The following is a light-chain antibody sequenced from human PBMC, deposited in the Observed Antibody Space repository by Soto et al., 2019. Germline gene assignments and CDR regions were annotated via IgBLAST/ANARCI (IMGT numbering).Light chain of an antibody. J-gene: IGKJ5*01. V-gene: IGKV3-15*01. CDR3: QQYNNWPPIT. Sequence: EIWLTQSPATLSLSPGEISTLCCRSSQSVSSNLAWYQQKPGQAPRLLIYGASTRATGIPARFSGSGSGTEFTLTISSLQSEDFAVYYCQQYNNWPPITFGQGTRLEIK. CDR1: QSVSSN. CDR2: GAS.